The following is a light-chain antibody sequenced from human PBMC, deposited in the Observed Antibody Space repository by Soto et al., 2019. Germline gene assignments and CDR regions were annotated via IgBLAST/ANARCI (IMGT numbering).Light chain of an antibody. J-gene: IGLJ2*01. V-gene: IGLV2-14*01. CDR3: SSYTSSRTVV. Sequence: QSALTQPASVSGSPGQSITISCTGTSSDVGGYNYVSWYQQHPGKAPKLMIYDVSNRPSGVSNRFSGSKSGNTASLTISRLQAEDEADYYCSSYTSSRTVVFGGGTKVTVL. CDR1: SSDVGGYNY. CDR2: DVS.